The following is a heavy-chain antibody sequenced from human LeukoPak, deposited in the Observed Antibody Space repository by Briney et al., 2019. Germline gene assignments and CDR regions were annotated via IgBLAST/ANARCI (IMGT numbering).Heavy chain of an antibody. CDR1: GFTFSNAW. CDR2: ISYDGSNK. D-gene: IGHD6-19*01. J-gene: IGHJ4*02. CDR3: AKSGSSGWYGDY. Sequence: GGSLRLSCAASGFTFSNAWMSWVRQAPGKGLEWVAVISYDGSNKYYADSVKGRFTISRDNSKNTLYLQMNSLRAEDTAVYYCAKSGSSGWYGDYWGQGTLVTVSS. V-gene: IGHV3-30*18.